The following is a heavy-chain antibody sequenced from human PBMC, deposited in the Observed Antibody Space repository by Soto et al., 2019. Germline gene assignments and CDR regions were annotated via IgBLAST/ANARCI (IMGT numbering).Heavy chain of an antibody. D-gene: IGHD4-4*01. CDR1: GGSIDGGAYY. J-gene: IGHJ5*02. CDR2: PHYSGTP. V-gene: IGHV4-61*08. Sequence: PSETLSLNCTVSGGSIDGGAYYWSWIRQAPGKGLGCIGFPHYSGTPNYTPFLKRRVTLSLDKSKTQFSRKMNSVTAADTHVYYCASDVIAHPNYFDPWGQGTLVTVSS. CDR3: ASDVIAHPNYFDP.